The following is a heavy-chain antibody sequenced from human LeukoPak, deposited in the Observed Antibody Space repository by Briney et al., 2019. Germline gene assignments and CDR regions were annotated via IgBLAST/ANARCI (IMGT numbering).Heavy chain of an antibody. D-gene: IGHD7-27*01. Sequence: GGSLRLSCAASGFTFSSYGMHWVRQAPGRGLEWVAFIRYDGSNKYYADSVKGRFTISRDNSKNTLYLQMNSLRAEDTAVYYCAKDTFRWGSFDYWGQGTLVTVS. CDR3: AKDTFRWGSFDY. J-gene: IGHJ4*02. CDR1: GFTFSSYG. CDR2: IRYDGSNK. V-gene: IGHV3-30*02.